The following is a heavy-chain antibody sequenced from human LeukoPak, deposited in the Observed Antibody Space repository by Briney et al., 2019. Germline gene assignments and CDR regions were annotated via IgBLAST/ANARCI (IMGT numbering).Heavy chain of an antibody. CDR3: AKDRCSSTSCAFDY. J-gene: IGHJ4*02. D-gene: IGHD2-2*01. Sequence: TGGSLRLSCAASGFTFSSYGMHWVRQAPGKGLEWVAVIWYDGSNKYYADSVKGRFTISRGNSKNTLHLQMNSLRAEDTAVYYCAKDRCSSTSCAFDYWGQGTLVTVSS. V-gene: IGHV3-33*06. CDR2: IWYDGSNK. CDR1: GFTFSSYG.